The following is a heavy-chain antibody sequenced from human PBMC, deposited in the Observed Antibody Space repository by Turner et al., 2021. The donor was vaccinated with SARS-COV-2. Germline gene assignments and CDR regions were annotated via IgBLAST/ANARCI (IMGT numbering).Heavy chain of an antibody. CDR1: GGPISSSSYY. Sequence: QLQLQESGPGLVNPSETLSLTCTVSGGPISSSSYYWGWIRQPPEKGLEGIGSIYYSGSTYYNQTLKSRVTISVDTSKNQFSLKLSSVTAADTAVYYCARLRPTQNFDYWGQGTLVTVSS. CDR3: ARLRPTQNFDY. V-gene: IGHV4-39*01. D-gene: IGHD1-1*01. J-gene: IGHJ4*02. CDR2: IYYSGST.